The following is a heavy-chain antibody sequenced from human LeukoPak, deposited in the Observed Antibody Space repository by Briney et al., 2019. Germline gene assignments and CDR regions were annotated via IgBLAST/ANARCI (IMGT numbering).Heavy chain of an antibody. J-gene: IGHJ4*02. Sequence: PGGSLRLSCAASGFTFSSYGMHWVRLAPGKGLEWVAVISYDGSNKYYADSVKGRFTISRDNSKNTLYLQMNSLRAEDTAVYYCAKSLLIRYDSSGLDYWGQGTLVTVSS. CDR2: ISYDGSNK. V-gene: IGHV3-30*18. CDR3: AKSLLIRYDSSGLDY. D-gene: IGHD3-22*01. CDR1: GFTFSSYG.